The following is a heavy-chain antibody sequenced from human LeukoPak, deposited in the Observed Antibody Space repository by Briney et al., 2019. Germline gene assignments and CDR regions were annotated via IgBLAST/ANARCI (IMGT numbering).Heavy chain of an antibody. D-gene: IGHD3-22*01. Sequence: GGSLRLSCTASGFTFSSYTMSWVRQAPGKGLKWVSTITTGGPNTYYADSVKGRFTVSRDDSKNTLYVQVNSLGTEDTAAYYCAKGSYYDSSGSFYFDYWGQGTLVTVSS. V-gene: IGHV3-23*01. CDR1: GFTFSSYT. J-gene: IGHJ4*02. CDR3: AKGSYYDSSGSFYFDY. CDR2: ITTGGPNT.